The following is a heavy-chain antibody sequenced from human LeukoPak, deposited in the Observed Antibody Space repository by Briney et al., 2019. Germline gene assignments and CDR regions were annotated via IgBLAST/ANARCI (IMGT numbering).Heavy chain of an antibody. J-gene: IGHJ4*02. D-gene: IGHD6-19*01. CDR3: ANSLRIARGWLPPTFFDY. CDR2: IYSGGST. Sequence: GGSLRLSCAASGFTVSSNYMSWVRQAPGKGLEWVSVIYSGGSTYYADSVKGRFTISRDNSRNTVYLQMNSLRIEDTAIYYCANSLRIARGWLPPTFFDYWGQGTLVTVSS. CDR1: GFTVSSNY. V-gene: IGHV3-53*01.